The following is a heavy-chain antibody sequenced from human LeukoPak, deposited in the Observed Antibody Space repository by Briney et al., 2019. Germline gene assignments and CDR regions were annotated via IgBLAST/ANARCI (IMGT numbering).Heavy chain of an antibody. CDR2: INHSGST. V-gene: IGHV4-34*01. CDR3: ARVRSSSWYNYYYYGMDV. J-gene: IGHJ6*04. CDR1: GGSFSGYY. Sequence: SETLSLTCAVYGGSFSGYYWSWIRQPPGKGLEWIGEINHSGSTNYNPSLKSRVTISVDTSKNQFSLKLSSMTAADTAVYYCARVRSSSWYNYYYYGMDVWGKGTTVTVSS. D-gene: IGHD6-13*01.